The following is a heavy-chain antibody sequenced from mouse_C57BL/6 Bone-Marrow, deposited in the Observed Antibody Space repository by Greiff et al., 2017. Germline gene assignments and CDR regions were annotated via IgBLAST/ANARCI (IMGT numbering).Heavy chain of an antibody. V-gene: IGHV14-4*01. CDR3: TTHYDYLWFAY. CDR1: GFNIKDYY. CDR2: IDPENGDT. D-gene: IGHD2-4*01. Sequence: VHVKQSGAELVRPGASVKLSCTASGFNIKDYYMHWVKQRPEQGLEWIGWIDPENGDTEYASKFQGKATITADTSSNTAYLQLSSLTSEDTAVYYCTTHYDYLWFAYWGQGTLVTVSA. J-gene: IGHJ3*01.